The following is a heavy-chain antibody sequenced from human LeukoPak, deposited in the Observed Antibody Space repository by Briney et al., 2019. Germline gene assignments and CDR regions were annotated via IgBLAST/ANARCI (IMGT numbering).Heavy chain of an antibody. D-gene: IGHD4-17*01. CDR2: ISGSGGST. V-gene: IGHV3-23*01. Sequence: PGGSLRLSCAASGFTFSSYAMSWVRQAPGKGLEWVSAISGSGGSTYYADSVKGRFTISRDKSKNTLYLQMNSLRAEDTAVYYCAKAGYGDYSSNIWGQGTMVTVSS. CDR1: GFTFSSYA. J-gene: IGHJ3*02. CDR3: AKAGYGDYSSNI.